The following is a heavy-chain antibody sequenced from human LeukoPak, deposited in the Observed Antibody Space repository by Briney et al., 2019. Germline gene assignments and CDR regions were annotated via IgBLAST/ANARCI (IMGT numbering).Heavy chain of an antibody. V-gene: IGHV4-30-2*01. D-gene: IGHD3-10*01. CDR3: ARGMGYYGSGSQPWGWSDP. CDR2: IYHSGST. CDR1: GGSISSGGYS. J-gene: IGHJ5*02. Sequence: SETLSLTCAVSGGSISSGGYSWSWIRQPPGKGLEWIGYIYHSGSTYYNPSLKSRVTISVDRSKNQFSLKLSSVTAADTAVYYCARGMGYYGSGSQPWGWSDPWGQGTLVTVSS.